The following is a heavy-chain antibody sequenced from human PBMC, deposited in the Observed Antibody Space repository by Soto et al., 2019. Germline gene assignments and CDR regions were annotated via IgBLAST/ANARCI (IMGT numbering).Heavy chain of an antibody. Sequence: QVQLVQSGAEVKKPGSSVKVSCKASGGTFSSYAISWVRQAPGQGLEWMGGIIPIFGTANYAQKFKGRVKITADESTSTAYIELSSLRSEDTAVYYCARALYYYDSSGYYGIDYWGQGTLVTVSS. CDR1: GGTFSSYA. V-gene: IGHV1-69*01. CDR2: IIPIFGTA. D-gene: IGHD3-22*01. J-gene: IGHJ4*02. CDR3: ARALYYYDSSGYYGIDY.